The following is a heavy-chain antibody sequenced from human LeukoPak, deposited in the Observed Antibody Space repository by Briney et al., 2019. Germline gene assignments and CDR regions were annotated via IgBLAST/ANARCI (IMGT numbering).Heavy chain of an antibody. Sequence: GGSLRLSCAASGFTFSSDSIDWGRQAPGKGLEWLSYISSSSSTIYYADAVKGRFTISRDNAKNSVYLQMNSLRAEDTAVYYCARVWSSGYTKDYWGQGTLVTVSS. D-gene: IGHD3-22*01. CDR1: GFTFSSDS. CDR2: ISSSSSTI. J-gene: IGHJ4*02. V-gene: IGHV3-48*04. CDR3: ARVWSSGYTKDY.